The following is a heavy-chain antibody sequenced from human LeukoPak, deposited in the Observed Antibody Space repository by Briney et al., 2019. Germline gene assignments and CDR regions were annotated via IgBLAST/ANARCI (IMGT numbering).Heavy chain of an antibody. CDR3: ARGNVWKTIPMVRGVSRARWFDP. J-gene: IGHJ5*02. CDR2: INHSGST. Sequence: SETLSLTCAVYGGSFSGCYWSWIRQPPGKGPEWIGEINHSGSTNYNPSLKSRVTISVDTSKNQFSLKLSSVTAADTAVYYCARGNVWKTIPMVRGVSRARWFDPWGQGTLVTVSS. CDR1: GGSFSGCY. V-gene: IGHV4-34*01. D-gene: IGHD3-10*01.